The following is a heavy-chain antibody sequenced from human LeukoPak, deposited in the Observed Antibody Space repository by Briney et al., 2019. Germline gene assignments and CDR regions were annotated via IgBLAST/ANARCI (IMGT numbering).Heavy chain of an antibody. Sequence: SETLSLTCAVSGGSISSGGYSWSWIRQPPGKGLEWIGYIYHSGSTYYNPSLKSRVTISVDRSKNQFSLKLSSVTAADTAVYYCARDSDYRGSILHWGQGTLVTVSS. CDR2: IYHSGST. CDR3: ARDSDYRGSILH. D-gene: IGHD3-16*01. V-gene: IGHV4-30-2*01. J-gene: IGHJ4*02. CDR1: GGSISSGGYS.